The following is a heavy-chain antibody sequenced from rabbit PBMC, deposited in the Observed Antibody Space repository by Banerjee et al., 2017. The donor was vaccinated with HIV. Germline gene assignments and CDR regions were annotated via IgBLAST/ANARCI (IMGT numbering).Heavy chain of an antibody. Sequence: QEQLEESGGDLVKPGASLTLTCTASGFSFSSYYYMYWVRQAPGKGLEWIGFIDTNTGKTFYASWAKGRFTISKTSPTTVTLQMTSLTAADTATYFCARRWDYVDLWGQGTLVTVS. V-gene: IGHV1S45*01. CDR3: ARRWDYVDL. CDR1: GFSFSSYYY. D-gene: IGHD2-1*01. CDR2: IDTNTGKT. J-gene: IGHJ3*01.